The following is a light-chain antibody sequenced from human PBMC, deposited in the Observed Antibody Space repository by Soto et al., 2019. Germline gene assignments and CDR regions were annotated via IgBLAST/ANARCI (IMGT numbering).Light chain of an antibody. Sequence: DIQMTQSPSTLSASVGDRVTITCRASQSISSWLAWYPQKPGRAPKLLIYKASSKESGVPTRFSGSGSGTEFTLTISSLQPDDFATYFCQQYNSYSWTFGQGTKVEIK. CDR1: QSISSW. V-gene: IGKV1-5*03. CDR2: KAS. J-gene: IGKJ1*01. CDR3: QQYNSYSWT.